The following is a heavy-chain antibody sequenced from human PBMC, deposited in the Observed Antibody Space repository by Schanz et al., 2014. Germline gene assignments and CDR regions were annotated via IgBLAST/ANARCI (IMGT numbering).Heavy chain of an antibody. D-gene: IGHD3-9*01. CDR1: GFTFSSYG. J-gene: IGHJ5*02. Sequence: VQLVESGGGLVQPGGSLRLSCSAFGFTFSSYGMHWVRQAPGKGLEYVSPIINNETSTYYADSVKGRFTISRDNSKNTLYLQMNSLKPDDAGVYYCANLDGVSISTFSWGPGTLVTVSS. V-gene: IGHV3-64*04. CDR3: ANLDGVSISTFS. CDR2: IINNETST.